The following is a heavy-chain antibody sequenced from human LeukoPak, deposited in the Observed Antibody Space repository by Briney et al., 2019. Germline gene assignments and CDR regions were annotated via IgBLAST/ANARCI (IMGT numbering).Heavy chain of an antibody. CDR2: ISHSGST. J-gene: IGHJ4*02. CDR3: ARGSSFSLFDY. CDR1: GGSFSGYY. V-gene: IGHV4-34*01. Sequence: SETLSLTCAVYGGSFSGYYWSWIRQPPGKGLEWIGEISHSGSTNYNPSLKSRVTISVDTSKNQFSLKLSSVTAADTAVYYCARGSSFSLFDYWGQGTLVTVSS. D-gene: IGHD2-15*01.